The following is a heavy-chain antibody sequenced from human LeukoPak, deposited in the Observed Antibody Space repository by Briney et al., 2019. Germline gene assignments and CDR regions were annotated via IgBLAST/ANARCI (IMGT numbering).Heavy chain of an antibody. J-gene: IGHJ4*02. CDR1: GGSISSYY. CDR2: IYYSGSP. D-gene: IGHD5-18*01. CDR3: ARVEDTAMDK. Sequence: SETLSLTCTVSGGSISSYYWSWIRQPPGKGLEWIGYIYYSGSPNYNPSLKSRVTISVDTSKSQFSLKLSSVTAADTAVYYCARVEDTAMDKWGQGTLVTVSS. V-gene: IGHV4-59*01.